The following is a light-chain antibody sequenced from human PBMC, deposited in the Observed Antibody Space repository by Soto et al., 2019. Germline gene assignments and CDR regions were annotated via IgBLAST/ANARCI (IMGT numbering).Light chain of an antibody. CDR1: SSNIGAGYD. V-gene: IGLV1-40*01. J-gene: IGLJ3*02. CDR2: GNI. CDR3: QSYDSGLSGRV. Sequence: QSVLTQPPSVSGAPGQTVTISCIGSSSNIGAGYDVHWYRQFPGSAPKLLIYGNINRPSGLPDRFSGSKSGTAASLVITGLQPEDEADYYCQSYDSGLSGRVFGGGTKLTVL.